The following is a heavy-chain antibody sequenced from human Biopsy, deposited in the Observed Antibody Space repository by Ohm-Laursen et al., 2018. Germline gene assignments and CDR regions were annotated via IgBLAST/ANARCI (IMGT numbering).Heavy chain of an antibody. J-gene: IGHJ4*02. CDR1: GYVFINYL. V-gene: IGHV1-46*01. CDR3: TRDIGPWGDYSFEY. CDR2: INPSGGTV. Sequence: ASVKVSCKASGYVFINYLVHWVRQAPGQGLEWMGKINPSGGTVAYAHKSQGRVSMTRDTSTSTIYMDLSSLRSEDTALYYCTRDIGPWGDYSFEYWGQGTLVTVSS. D-gene: IGHD4-11*01.